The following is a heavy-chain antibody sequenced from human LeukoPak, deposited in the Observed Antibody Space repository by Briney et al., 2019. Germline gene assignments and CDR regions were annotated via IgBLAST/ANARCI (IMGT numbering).Heavy chain of an antibody. CDR1: GYTFTSYG. V-gene: IGHV1-18*01. Sequence: ASVKVSCKASGYTFTSYGISWVRQAPGQGLEWMGWISAYNGNTNHAQKLQGRVTMTTDTSTSTAYMELRSLRSDDTAVYYCARDVMITFGGVIVIRYFDYWGQGTLVTVSS. J-gene: IGHJ4*02. D-gene: IGHD3-16*02. CDR2: ISAYNGNT. CDR3: ARDVMITFGGVIVIRYFDY.